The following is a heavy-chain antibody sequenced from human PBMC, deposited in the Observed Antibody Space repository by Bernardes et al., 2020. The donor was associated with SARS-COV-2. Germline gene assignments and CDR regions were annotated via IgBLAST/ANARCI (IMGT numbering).Heavy chain of an antibody. CDR1: GGSFSGYY. CDR3: ARRPDLYCSGGSCYGLNWFDP. CDR2: INHSGRT. J-gene: IGHJ5*02. D-gene: IGHD2-15*01. Sequence: SETLSLTCAVYGGSFSGYYWSWIRQPPGKGLEWIGEINHSGRTHYNPSLKSRVTISVDTSKNQFSLKLSSVTAADTAVYYCARRPDLYCSGGSCYGLNWFDPWGQGTLVTVSS. V-gene: IGHV4-34*01.